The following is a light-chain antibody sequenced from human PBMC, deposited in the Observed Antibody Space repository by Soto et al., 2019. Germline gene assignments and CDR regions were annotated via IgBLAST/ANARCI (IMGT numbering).Light chain of an antibody. J-gene: IGKJ5*01. CDR3: QQYNTYST. CDR1: QSISSW. Sequence: DIQLTQSPSTLSASVGDRVTITCRASQSISSWLAWYQQQPGKAPKLLIYDASSLESGVPSWFSGSGSGSEFNFTITGLQPDDFATYFCQQYNTYSTFGQGTRLEIK. V-gene: IGKV1-5*01. CDR2: DAS.